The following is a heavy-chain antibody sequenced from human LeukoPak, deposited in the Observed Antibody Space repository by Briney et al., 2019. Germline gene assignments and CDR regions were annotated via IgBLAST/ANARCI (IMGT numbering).Heavy chain of an antibody. CDR2: INNGDTT. Sequence: TGGSLRLSCAASGFTDNTNHMSWVRQAPGKGLEWVSIINNGDTTYYADSVKGRFTISRDDSKNTLYLQVNSLRVEDTAVYYCARWGSSSLDYWGQGTLVTVSS. D-gene: IGHD6-6*01. V-gene: IGHV3-66*01. CDR3: ARWGSSSLDY. CDR1: GFTDNTNH. J-gene: IGHJ4*02.